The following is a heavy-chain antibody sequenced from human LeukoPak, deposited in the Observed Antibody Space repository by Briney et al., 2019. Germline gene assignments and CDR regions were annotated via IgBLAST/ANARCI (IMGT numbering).Heavy chain of an antibody. CDR3: ARIRGGNEGAGSLFDY. V-gene: IGHV3-48*03. CDR1: GFTFSSYE. CDR2: ISSSGSSI. J-gene: IGHJ4*02. Sequence: PGGSLRLSCAASGFTFSSYEMNWVRQTSGKGLEWFSYISSSGSSIYYADSVKGRFTISRDNAKNSLYLQMNSLRAEDTAVYYCARIRGGNEGAGSLFDYWGQGTLVTVSS. D-gene: IGHD3-10*01.